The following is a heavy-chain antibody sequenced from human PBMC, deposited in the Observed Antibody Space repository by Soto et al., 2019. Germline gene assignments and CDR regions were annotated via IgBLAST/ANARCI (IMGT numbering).Heavy chain of an antibody. CDR2: PYYRSNWPH. V-gene: IGHV6-1*01. Sequence: SKTLSLICAISGGSVSSITAAWNWVMSSPSRGLEWLGRPYYRSNWPHDYAVSVNSRSTVNPDTSKNHFSLQLNSVTPDDTAVYYCARGVAGSGFGLWGEGTLVTVSS. J-gene: IGHJ4*02. CDR1: GGSVSSITAA. D-gene: IGHD6-19*01. CDR3: ARGVAGSGFGL.